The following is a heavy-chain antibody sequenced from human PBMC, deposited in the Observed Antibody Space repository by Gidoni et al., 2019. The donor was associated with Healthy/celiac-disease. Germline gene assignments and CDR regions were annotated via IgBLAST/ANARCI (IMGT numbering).Heavy chain of an antibody. CDR1: GGSFSGYY. CDR3: ARRLRGRGSGIDY. Sequence: QVQLQQWGAGLLKPSETLSLTCAVYGGSFSGYYWSWIRQPPGKGLEWIGEINHSGSTNYNPSLKGRVTISVDTSKNQFSLKLSSVTAADTAVYYCARRLRGRGSGIDYWGQGTLVTGSS. CDR2: INHSGST. J-gene: IGHJ4*02. D-gene: IGHD3-10*01. V-gene: IGHV4-34*01.